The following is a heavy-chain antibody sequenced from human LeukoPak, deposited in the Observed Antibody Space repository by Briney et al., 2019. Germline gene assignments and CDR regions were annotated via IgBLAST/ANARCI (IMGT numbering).Heavy chain of an antibody. CDR3: ARTLYIAAAPGGLDY. D-gene: IGHD6-13*01. CDR1: GYTFTSYG. Sequence: ASVKVSCKASGYTFTSYGISWVRQAPGQGLEWMGWISAYNGNTNYAQKLQGRVTMTTDTSTSTAYMELKSLRSDDTAVYYCARTLYIAAAPGGLDYWGQGTLVTVSS. CDR2: ISAYNGNT. J-gene: IGHJ4*02. V-gene: IGHV1-18*01.